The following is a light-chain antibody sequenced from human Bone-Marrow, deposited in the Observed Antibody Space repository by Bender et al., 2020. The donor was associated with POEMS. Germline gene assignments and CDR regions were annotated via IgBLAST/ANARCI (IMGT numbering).Light chain of an antibody. CDR2: RNN. V-gene: IGLV1-47*01. Sequence: QSVLTQPPSVSGTPGQRVTISCSGSSSNIGSNFVYWYQQLPGTAPKVLIYRNNQRPSGVPDRFSGSKSGTSASLAISGLQAEDEADYYCCLYADSSTLVLGTGTKVTVL. CDR3: CLYADSSTLV. CDR1: SSNIGSNF. J-gene: IGLJ1*01.